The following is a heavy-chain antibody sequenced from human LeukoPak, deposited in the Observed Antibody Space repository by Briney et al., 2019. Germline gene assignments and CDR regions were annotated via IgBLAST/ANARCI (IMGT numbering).Heavy chain of an antibody. CDR3: ARGHTMYY. J-gene: IGHJ4*02. CDR1: GYTFNNYF. Sequence: GASVKVSCNASGYTFNNYFISWLRQVPGQGLEWAGWIIPHSHTTHYAEKVQGRVTMTTVTSTTTVYMELRSLRSDDTAVYFCARGHTMYYWGQGTRVTVSS. V-gene: IGHV1-18*01. CDR2: IIPHSHTT. D-gene: IGHD3-10*02.